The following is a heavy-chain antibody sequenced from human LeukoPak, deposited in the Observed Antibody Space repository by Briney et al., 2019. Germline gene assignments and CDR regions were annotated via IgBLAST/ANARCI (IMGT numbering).Heavy chain of an antibody. J-gene: IGHJ4*02. Sequence: SETLSLTCTVSGGSISSYYWSWIRQPPGKGLDWIGYIYYSGSTNYNPSLKSRVTISVDTSKNQFSLKLSSVTAADTAVYYCARVGAYGSGSYLDYWGQGTLVTVSS. V-gene: IGHV4-59*01. CDR2: IYYSGST. D-gene: IGHD3-10*01. CDR1: GGSISSYY. CDR3: ARVGAYGSGSYLDY.